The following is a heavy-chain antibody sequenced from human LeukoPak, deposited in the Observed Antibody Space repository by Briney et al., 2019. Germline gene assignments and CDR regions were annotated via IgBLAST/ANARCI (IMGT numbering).Heavy chain of an antibody. CDR3: AILRAYCGGDCYSSFDY. CDR2: IYTSGST. V-gene: IGHV4-61*02. D-gene: IGHD2-21*02. CDR1: GGSISGGSYY. J-gene: IGHJ4*02. Sequence: PSETLSLTCTVSGGSISGGSYYWSWIRQPAGKGLEWIGRIYTSGSTNYNPSLKSRVTISVDTSKNQFSLKLSSVTAADTAVYYCAILRAYCGGDCYSSFDYWGQGTLVTVSS.